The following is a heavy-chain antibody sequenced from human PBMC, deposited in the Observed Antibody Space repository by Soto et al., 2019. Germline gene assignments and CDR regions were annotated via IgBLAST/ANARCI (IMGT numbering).Heavy chain of an antibody. J-gene: IGHJ5*01. V-gene: IGHV4-59*08. Sequence: QVQLQESGPGLVRPSETLSLTCIVSGGSLISYYWSWIRQTPGKGLEWLGHISYSGDTNYNPSLKSRVTMSVDTSTNRFSLQTTSVTDANTAIYYGSTHEVTTFWPRFDSWGQVTLVTVSS. CDR3: STHEVTTFWPRFDS. CDR1: GGSLISYY. CDR2: ISYSGDT. D-gene: IGHD3-9*01.